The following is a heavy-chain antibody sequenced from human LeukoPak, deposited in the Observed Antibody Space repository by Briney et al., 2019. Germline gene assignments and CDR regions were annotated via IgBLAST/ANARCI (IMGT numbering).Heavy chain of an antibody. CDR3: ARQYYDSSPWFDP. D-gene: IGHD3-22*01. V-gene: IGHV4-39*07. CDR1: GGSISSSSYY. J-gene: IGHJ5*02. Sequence: SETLSLTCTVSGGSISSSSYYWGWIRQPPGKGLEWIGSIYYSGSTNYNPSLKSRVTISVDTSKNQFSLKLSSVTAADTAVYYCARQYYDSSPWFDPWGRGTLVTVSS. CDR2: IYYSGST.